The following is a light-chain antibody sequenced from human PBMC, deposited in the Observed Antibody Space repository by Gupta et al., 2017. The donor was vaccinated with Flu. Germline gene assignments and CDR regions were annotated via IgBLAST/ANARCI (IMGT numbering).Light chain of an antibody. V-gene: IGLV2-14*02. CDR3: SSYTRRSTPMI. Sequence: QSALTQPASVSASPGPSITISCTGTSSDIGSYDLVSWYQQHPGKAPRLIISEVNNRPSGVSNRFSGSKSGNTASLTISGLQSEDEADYYCSSYTRRSTPMIFGGGTKLTVL. J-gene: IGLJ2*01. CDR2: EVN. CDR1: SSDIGSYDL.